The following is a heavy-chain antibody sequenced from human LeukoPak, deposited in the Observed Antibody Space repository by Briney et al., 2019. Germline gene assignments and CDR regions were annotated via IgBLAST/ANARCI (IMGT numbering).Heavy chain of an antibody. CDR2: ISSSSTI. D-gene: IGHD5-18*01. CDR1: GFTFSSYS. Sequence: GGSLRLSCAASGFTFSSYSMNWVRQAPGKGLEWVSYISSSSTIYRADSVKGRFTISRDNAKNSLYLQMNSLRAEDTAVYYCARLRGYSYGRFDYWGQGTLVTVSS. V-gene: IGHV3-48*01. CDR3: ARLRGYSYGRFDY. J-gene: IGHJ4*02.